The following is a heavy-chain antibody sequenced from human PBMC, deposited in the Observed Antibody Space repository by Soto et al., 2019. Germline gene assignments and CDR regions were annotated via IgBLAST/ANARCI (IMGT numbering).Heavy chain of an antibody. CDR2: IYYSGST. Sequence: SETLSLTCTVSGGSISSGGYYWSWIRQHPGKGLEWIGYIYYSGSTCYNPSLKSRVTISVDTSKNQFSLKLSSVTAADTAIYYCASEPYGDYPPAWGQGTLVTVSS. CDR1: GGSISSGGYY. D-gene: IGHD4-17*01. V-gene: IGHV4-31*03. CDR3: ASEPYGDYPPA. J-gene: IGHJ5*02.